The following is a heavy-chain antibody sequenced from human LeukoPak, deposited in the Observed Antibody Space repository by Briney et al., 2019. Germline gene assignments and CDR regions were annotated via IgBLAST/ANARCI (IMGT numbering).Heavy chain of an antibody. CDR3: AKDPGWFRELTALFDY. CDR2: ISYDGSNK. CDR1: GFTFSSYG. V-gene: IGHV3-30*18. J-gene: IGHJ4*02. D-gene: IGHD3-10*01. Sequence: GGSLRLSCAASGFTFSSYGMHWVRQAPGKGLEWVAVISYDGSNKYYADSVKGRFTISRDNSKNTLYLQMNSLRAEDTAVYYCAKDPGWFRELTALFDYWGQGTLVTVSS.